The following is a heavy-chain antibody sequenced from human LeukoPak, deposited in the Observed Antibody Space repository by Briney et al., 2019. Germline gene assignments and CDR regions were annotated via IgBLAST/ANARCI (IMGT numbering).Heavy chain of an antibody. CDR2: ISSSSSYI. D-gene: IGHD2-21*02. CDR3: ARVIPPAGGDCIDY. V-gene: IGHV3-21*01. J-gene: IGHJ4*02. CDR1: GFTFSSYS. Sequence: GGSLRLSCAASGFTFSSYSMNWVRQAPGKGLEWVSSISSSSSYIYYADSVKGRFTISRDNAKNSLYLQMNSLRAEDTAVYYCARVIPPAGGDCIDYWGQGTLVTVSS.